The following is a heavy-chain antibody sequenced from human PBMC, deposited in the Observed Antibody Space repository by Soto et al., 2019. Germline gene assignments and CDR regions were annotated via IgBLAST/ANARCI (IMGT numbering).Heavy chain of an antibody. CDR3: ARDAEIHSAYCGGDCPYYYYMDV. CDR1: GFTFSSYS. CDR2: ISSSSSYI. J-gene: IGHJ6*03. Sequence: GGSLRLSCAASGFTFSSYSMNWVRQAPGKGLEWVSSISSSSSYIYYADSVKGRFTISRDNAKNSLDLQMNSLRAEDTAVYYCARDAEIHSAYCGGDCPYYYYMDVWGKGTTVTVSS. V-gene: IGHV3-21*01. D-gene: IGHD2-21*01.